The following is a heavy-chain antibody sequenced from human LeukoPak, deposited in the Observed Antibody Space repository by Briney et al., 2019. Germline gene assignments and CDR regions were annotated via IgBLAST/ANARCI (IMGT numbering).Heavy chain of an antibody. V-gene: IGHV4-38-2*01. J-gene: IGHJ3*02. CDR2: IYHSGST. CDR3: ARHRSGVVVPAADDAFDI. D-gene: IGHD2-2*01. Sequence: SETLSLTCAVSGYSISSGYYWGWIRPPPGKGLEWIGSIYHSGSTYYNPSLKSRVTISVDTSKNQFSLKLSSVTAADTAVYYCARHRSGVVVPAADDAFDIWGQGTMVTVSS. CDR1: GYSISSGYY.